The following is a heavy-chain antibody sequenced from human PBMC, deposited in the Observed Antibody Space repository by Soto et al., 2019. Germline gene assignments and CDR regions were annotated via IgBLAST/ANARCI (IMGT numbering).Heavy chain of an antibody. CDR2: ISAYNGNR. D-gene: IGHD1-26*01. J-gene: IGHJ4*02. CDR3: ASALYRSGTYYAFDN. V-gene: IGHV1-18*01. CDR1: GYTPTNYD. Sequence: QVPLVQSGAEVKKPGASVTVSCKTSGYTPTNYDIGWVRQAPGQGLEWMGWISAYNGNRNSAQKLQGRLTMTTDTSTKTAYMALRSLRSDDTAVYYCASALYRSGTYYAFDNWGQGTLVTVSS.